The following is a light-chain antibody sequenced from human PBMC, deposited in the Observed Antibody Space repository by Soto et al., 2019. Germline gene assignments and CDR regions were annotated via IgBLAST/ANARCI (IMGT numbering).Light chain of an antibody. J-gene: IGKJ1*01. CDR1: QSVSSN. CDR2: GAS. CDR3: QQYNNWPQT. Sequence: EIALTQSPATLSASPGARPTLSCRASQSVSSNLAWYQQKPGQAPRLLINGASTRATGIPARFSGSGSGTEFTLTISSLQSEDFAVYYCQQYNNWPQTFGQGTKVDIK. V-gene: IGKV3-15*01.